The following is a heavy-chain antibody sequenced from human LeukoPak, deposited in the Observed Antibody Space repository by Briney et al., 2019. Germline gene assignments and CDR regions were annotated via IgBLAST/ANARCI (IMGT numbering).Heavy chain of an antibody. V-gene: IGHV3-48*03. CDR1: GFTFSSYE. D-gene: IGHD6-6*01. J-gene: IGHJ4*02. CDR2: ISSSGRTI. CDR3: ARAKGLAARPPGY. Sequence: GGSLRLSCAASGFTFSSYEMNWVRQARGKGLEWVSYISSSGRTIYCADSVKGRFTISRDNAKNSLYLQMNSLRAEDTAVYYCARAKGLAARPPGYWGQGTLVTVSS.